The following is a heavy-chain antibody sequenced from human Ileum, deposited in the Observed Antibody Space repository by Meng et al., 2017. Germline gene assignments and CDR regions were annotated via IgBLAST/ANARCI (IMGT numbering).Heavy chain of an antibody. Sequence: VPLHESGPRLVSPSETLSLICTVSGSSVTTSHYQWGWIRQPPGKGLEWIGYASTNYNPSLKSRLTISLDTSKNQVSLKLTSVTAADTAVYYCARDHWGSLDYWGQGILVTVSS. V-gene: IGHV4-61*01. CDR2: AST. CDR3: ARDHWGSLDY. CDR1: GSSVTTSHYQ. D-gene: IGHD7-27*01. J-gene: IGHJ4*02.